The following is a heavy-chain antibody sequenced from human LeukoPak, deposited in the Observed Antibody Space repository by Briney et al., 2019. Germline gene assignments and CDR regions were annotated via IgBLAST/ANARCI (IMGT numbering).Heavy chain of an antibody. V-gene: IGHV5-51*01. CDR1: GYSFTSYW. J-gene: IGHJ4*02. Sequence: PGESLKISCKGSGYSFTSYWIGWVRQMPGKGLEWRGIIYPRDSDARYSPSFQGQVTISADKSITTAYLQWSSLKASDTAMYYCARQGDIVATAVDYWGQGTLVTVSS. D-gene: IGHD5-12*01. CDR3: ARQGDIVATAVDY. CDR2: IYPRDSDA.